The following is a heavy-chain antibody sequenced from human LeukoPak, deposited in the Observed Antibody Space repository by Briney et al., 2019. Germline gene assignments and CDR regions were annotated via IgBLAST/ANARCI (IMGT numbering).Heavy chain of an antibody. CDR1: GYSIRSGYY. Sequence: SETLSLTCTVSGYSIRSGYYWGWIRQPPGKGLEWIGSIYHSGSTYYNPSLKSRVTISVDTSKNQFSLKLSSVTAADTAVYYCARDADIAAAGMWGQGTLVTVSS. J-gene: IGHJ4*02. CDR2: IYHSGST. D-gene: IGHD6-13*01. CDR3: ARDADIAAAGM. V-gene: IGHV4-38-2*02.